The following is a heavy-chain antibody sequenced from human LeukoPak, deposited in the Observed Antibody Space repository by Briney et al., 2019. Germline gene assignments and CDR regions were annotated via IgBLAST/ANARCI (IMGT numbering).Heavy chain of an antibody. V-gene: IGHV4-34*01. CDR2: INHSGST. J-gene: IGHJ4*02. CDR3: ARGGGGLDY. Sequence: SETLSLTCAVYGVSFSGYYWSWIRQPPGKGLEWIGEINHSGSTNYNPSLKSRVTISVDTSKNQFSLKLSSVTAADTAVYYCARGGGGLDYWGQGTLVTVSS. D-gene: IGHD2-15*01. CDR1: GVSFSGYY.